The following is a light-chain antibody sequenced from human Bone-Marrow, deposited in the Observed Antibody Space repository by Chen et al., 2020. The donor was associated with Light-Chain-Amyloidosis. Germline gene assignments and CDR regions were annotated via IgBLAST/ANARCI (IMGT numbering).Light chain of an antibody. Sequence: QSALTQPASVSGSPGPSITISCTGTSSDVGGDNHVSWYPQHPDKAPKLMIYEVTNRPSWVPGRFSGSKADNAASLTISGLLTEDEADYFCRSCTITNTLVFGSGTRVTVL. J-gene: IGLJ1*01. CDR2: EVT. CDR1: SSDVGGDNH. V-gene: IGLV2-14*01. CDR3: RSCTITNTLV.